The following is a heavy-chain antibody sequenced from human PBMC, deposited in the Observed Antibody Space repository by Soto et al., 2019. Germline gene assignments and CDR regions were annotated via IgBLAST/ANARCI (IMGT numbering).Heavy chain of an antibody. V-gene: IGHV3-23*01. Sequence: EVQLLESGGGLVQPGGSLRLSCAASGFFFSSYAMSWVRQAPGKGLEWVSGIGGSGGYKSYADSVKGRFTISRDNSKNTLHLEVSSLRAEDTAVYYCAKGGGLRNQLLYGYYFHGMDVWGQGTTVTVSS. J-gene: IGHJ6*02. CDR1: GFFFSSYA. CDR3: AKGGGLRNQLLYGYYFHGMDV. D-gene: IGHD3-10*01. CDR2: IGGSGGYK.